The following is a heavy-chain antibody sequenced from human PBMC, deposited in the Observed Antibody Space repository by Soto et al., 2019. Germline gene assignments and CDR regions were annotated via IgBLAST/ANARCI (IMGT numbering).Heavy chain of an antibody. J-gene: IGHJ3*02. D-gene: IGHD3-9*01. V-gene: IGHV4-30-4*01. CDR2: IYYDGTT. CDR3: ARGDAYYFGGNFDI. CDR1: GNSISGGDYY. Sequence: QVQVQESGPGLVKPSQTLSLTCTVSGNSISGGDYYWSWIRQPPGMGLEWIGYIYYDGTTYYNPTVKSQINISADIAENQISLNLSSVTAADTAVYYCARGDAYYFGGNFDIWGQGTKVSVSS.